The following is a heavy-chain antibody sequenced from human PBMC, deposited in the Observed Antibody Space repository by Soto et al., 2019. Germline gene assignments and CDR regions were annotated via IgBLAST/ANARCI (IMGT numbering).Heavy chain of an antibody. J-gene: IGHJ4*02. Sequence: EVQLVESGGGLIQPGGSLRLSCAVSGFTVSNNYMSWVRQAPGKGLEWVSIISGGGGSSYHADSVKGRFTISRDNSKNTLYLRMKSLRADDTALYFCAKGGCSGGSCYPLDYWGRGTLVTVS. CDR1: GFTVSNNY. CDR2: ISGGGGSS. D-gene: IGHD2-15*01. CDR3: AKGGCSGGSCYPLDY. V-gene: IGHV3-53*01.